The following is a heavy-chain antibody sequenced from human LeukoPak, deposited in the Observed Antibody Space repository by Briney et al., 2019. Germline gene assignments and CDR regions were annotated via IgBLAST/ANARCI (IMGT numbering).Heavy chain of an antibody. J-gene: IGHJ3*02. CDR2: ISSSSSYI. D-gene: IGHD5-12*01. CDR3: ARDLRPYSGYDNLAFDI. V-gene: IGHV3-21*01. Sequence: PGGSLRLSCAASGFTFSSYSMNWVRQAPGKGLEWVSSISSSSSYIYYADSVKGRFTISRDNAKDSLYLQMNSLRAEDTAVYYCARDLRPYSGYDNLAFDIWGQGTRVTVSS. CDR1: GFTFSSYS.